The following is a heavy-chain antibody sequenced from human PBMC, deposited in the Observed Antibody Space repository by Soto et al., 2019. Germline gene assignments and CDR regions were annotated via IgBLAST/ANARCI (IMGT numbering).Heavy chain of an antibody. V-gene: IGHV3-30*18. J-gene: IGHJ4*02. D-gene: IGHD3-22*01. CDR2: LSYDGSNE. CDR3: AKDIGLFECSGYYYPALDY. CDR1: GFDFSSFG. Sequence: QVQLVESGGGVVQPGRSLRVSCTASGFDFSSFGMHWVRRAPGKGLEWVALLSYDGSNEYYVDSVKGRFTISRDNSKNTLYLQINSLGAEDTAVYYYAKDIGLFECSGYYYPALDYWGQGTLVTVSS.